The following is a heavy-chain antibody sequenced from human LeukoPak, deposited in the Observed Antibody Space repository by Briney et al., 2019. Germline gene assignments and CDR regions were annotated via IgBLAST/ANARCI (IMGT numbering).Heavy chain of an antibody. CDR2: IIPIFGTA. D-gene: IGHD2-15*01. V-gene: IGHV1-69*13. CDR3: ARDLGVVVVAASLYEAGNYYYYGMDV. Sequence: GASVKVSCKASGGTFSSYAISWVRQAPGQGLEWMEGIIPIFGTANYAQKFQGRVTITADESTSTAYMELSSLRSEDTAVYYYARDLGVVVVAASLYEAGNYYYYGMDVWGQGTTVTVSS. CDR1: GGTFSSYA. J-gene: IGHJ6*02.